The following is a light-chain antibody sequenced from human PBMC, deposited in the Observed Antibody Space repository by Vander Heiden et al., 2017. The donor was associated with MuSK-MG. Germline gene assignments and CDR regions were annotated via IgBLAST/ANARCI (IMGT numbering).Light chain of an antibody. V-gene: IGKV1-5*01. CDR3: QQYNSDPYT. J-gene: IGKJ2*01. Sequence: DIQMTQSPSTLSASVGDRVTITCRPSQSISSWLAWYQQKPVKAPKLVIYDASSLESGVPSRFSGSGSGTEFTLTISSLQTDDFATYYCQQYNSDPYTFGQGTKLEIK. CDR1: QSISSW. CDR2: DAS.